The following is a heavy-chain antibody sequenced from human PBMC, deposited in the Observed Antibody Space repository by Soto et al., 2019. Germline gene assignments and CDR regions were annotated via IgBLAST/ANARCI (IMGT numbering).Heavy chain of an antibody. V-gene: IGHV3-21*06. CDR1: GFNFRNFN. D-gene: IGHD4-17*01. Sequence: PGGSLRLSCEGSGFNFRNFNMLWVRQAPGKGLEWVSSVSGSSSYIYYADSVKGRFTVSRDNANNLVFLQMNDLRPEDTAMYYCARDLRGHYGPWGQGTMVTVSS. CDR2: VSGSSSYI. J-gene: IGHJ3*01. CDR3: ARDLRGHYGP.